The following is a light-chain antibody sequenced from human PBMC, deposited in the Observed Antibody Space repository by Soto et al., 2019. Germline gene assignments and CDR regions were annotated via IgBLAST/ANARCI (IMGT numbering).Light chain of an antibody. V-gene: IGLV2-8*01. Sequence: QSALTQPPSASGSLGQSVTIPCTGTSSDVGDYNYVSWYQQHPGKVPKLMIYEVSKRPSGVPDRFSGSKSGNTASLTVSGLQAEDEADYYCSSYARNRDVLFGGGTKVTVL. J-gene: IGLJ2*01. CDR1: SSDVGDYNY. CDR2: EVS. CDR3: SSYARNRDVL.